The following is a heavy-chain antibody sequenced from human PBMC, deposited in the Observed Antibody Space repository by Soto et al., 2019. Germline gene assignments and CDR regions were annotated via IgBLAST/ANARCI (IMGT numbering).Heavy chain of an antibody. D-gene: IGHD3-9*01. Sequence: QVQLVESGGGVVQPGRSLRLSCAASGFTFSSYAMHWVRQAPGKGLEWVAVISYDGSNKYYADSVKGRFTISRDNSKNPLYLQMNSLRAEDTAVYYCARGPGLATSLDYWGQGTLVTVSS. CDR2: ISYDGSNK. J-gene: IGHJ4*02. V-gene: IGHV3-30-3*01. CDR1: GFTFSSYA. CDR3: ARGPGLATSLDY.